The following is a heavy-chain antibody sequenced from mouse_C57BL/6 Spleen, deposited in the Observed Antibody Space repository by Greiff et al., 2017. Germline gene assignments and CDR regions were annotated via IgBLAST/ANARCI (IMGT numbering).Heavy chain of an antibody. CDR2: IYPGSGST. D-gene: IGHD2-2*01. J-gene: IGHJ2*01. V-gene: IGHV1-55*01. CDR1: GYTFTSYG. CDR3: ARGDLLWLRSFDY. Sequence: VQLQQSDAELVKPGASVKLSCTVSGYTFTSYGITWVKQRPGQGLEWIGDIYPGSGSTNYTEKFKSKATLTVDTSSSTAYMQLSSLTSEDSAVDYGARGDLLWLRSFDYWGQGTTLTVSS.